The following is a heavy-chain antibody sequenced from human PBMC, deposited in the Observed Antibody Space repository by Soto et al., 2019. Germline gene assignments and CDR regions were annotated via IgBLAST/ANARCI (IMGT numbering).Heavy chain of an antibody. J-gene: IGHJ3*01. D-gene: IGHD3-16*01. CDR3: ARKPDVATAKVGGGYVFDV. CDR1: SGSIFTTNW. V-gene: IGHV4-4*02. CDR2: IYHSGSP. Sequence: QVQLQESGPGLVKPSGTLSLTCAASSGSIFTTNWWSWVRQSPGRGLQWIGDIYHSGSPKYNPSLKSRVSLSIDKSQDRFFLTLTSVTAADTAVYYCARKPDVATAKVGGGYVFDVWGKGTMVTVSS.